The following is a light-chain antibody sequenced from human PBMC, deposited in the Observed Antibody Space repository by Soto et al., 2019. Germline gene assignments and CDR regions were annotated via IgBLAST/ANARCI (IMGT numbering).Light chain of an antibody. CDR2: AAS. CDR1: QSIYNY. Sequence: DSQVTQSPASLSASVGDRVNISCRAIQSIYNYLAWYQQNPGQAPKLLINAASSLQSGVPSRFSGSGSGTDFTLNISSLQPDDVATYYCQKYDSAPSTFGQGTKLEIK. J-gene: IGKJ2*01. CDR3: QKYDSAPST. V-gene: IGKV1-27*01.